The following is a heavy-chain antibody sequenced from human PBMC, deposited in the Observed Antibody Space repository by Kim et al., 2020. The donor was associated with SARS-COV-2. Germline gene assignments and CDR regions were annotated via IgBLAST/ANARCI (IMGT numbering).Heavy chain of an antibody. V-gene: IGHV4-39*07. CDR2: IYYSGST. J-gene: IGHJ6*02. CDR3: ARGGRLVPYGMDV. Sequence: SETLSLTCTVSGGSISSSSYYWGWIRQPPGKGLEWIGSIYYSGSTYYNPSLKSRVTISVDTSKNQFSLKLSSVTAADTAVYYCARGGRLVPYGMDVWGQGTTVTVSS. CDR1: GGSISSSSYY.